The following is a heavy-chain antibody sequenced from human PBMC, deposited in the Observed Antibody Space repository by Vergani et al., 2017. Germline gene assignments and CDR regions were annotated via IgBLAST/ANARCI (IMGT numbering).Heavy chain of an antibody. CDR1: GFTFSSYG. Sequence: QVQLVESGGGVVLPGRSLRLSCAASGFTFSSYGMHWVRQAPGKGLEWVAVIWYDGSNKYYADSVKGRFTISRDNSKNTLYLQMNSLRAEDTAVYCCARDRGTTPGYFYMDVWGKGTTVTVPS. V-gene: IGHV3-33*01. CDR2: IWYDGSNK. J-gene: IGHJ6*03. D-gene: IGHD4-11*01. CDR3: ARDRGTTPGYFYMDV.